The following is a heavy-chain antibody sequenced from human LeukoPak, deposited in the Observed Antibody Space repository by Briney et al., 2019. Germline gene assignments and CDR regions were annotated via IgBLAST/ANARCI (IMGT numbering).Heavy chain of an antibody. J-gene: IGHJ4*02. CDR1: GGSISSYY. Sequence: PSETLSLTCTVSGGSISSYYWSWIRQPPGKGLEWIGYIYYSGSTNYNPSLKSRVTISVDTSKNQFSLKLSSVTAADTAVYYCARGTCSNGVCYRYGEGFRYWGQGTLVTVSS. CDR3: ARGTCSNGVCYRYGEGFRY. V-gene: IGHV4-59*01. D-gene: IGHD2-8*01. CDR2: IYYSGST.